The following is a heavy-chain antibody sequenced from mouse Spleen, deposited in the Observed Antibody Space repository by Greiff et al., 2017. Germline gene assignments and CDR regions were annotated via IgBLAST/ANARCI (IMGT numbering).Heavy chain of an antibody. V-gene: IGHV5-9*01. CDR2: ISSGGGNT. Sequence: EVMLVESGGGLVKLGGSLKLSCAASGFTFSSYAMSWVRQTPEKRLEWVATISSGGGNTYYPDSVKGRFTISRDNAKNTLYLQMSSLKSEDTAMYYCARHYYYGSSHYFDYWGQGTTLTVSS. CDR1: GFTFSSYA. CDR3: ARHYYYGSSHYFDY. D-gene: IGHD1-1*01. J-gene: IGHJ2*01.